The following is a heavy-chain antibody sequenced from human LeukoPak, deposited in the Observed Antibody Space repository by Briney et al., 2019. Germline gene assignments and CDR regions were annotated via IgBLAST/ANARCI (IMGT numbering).Heavy chain of an antibody. Sequence: ASVKVSCKASGCTFTGYYMHWVRQAPGQGLDWMGWINRNSGGTNYAQKFQGRVTMTRDTSISTAYMVLSRLRSDDTAVYYCAREGQINIVSPGYSWFDPCGEGTLVTVSS. CDR1: GCTFTGYY. D-gene: IGHD5-12*01. CDR3: AREGQINIVSPGYSWFDP. J-gene: IGHJ5*02. V-gene: IGHV1-2*02. CDR2: INRNSGGT.